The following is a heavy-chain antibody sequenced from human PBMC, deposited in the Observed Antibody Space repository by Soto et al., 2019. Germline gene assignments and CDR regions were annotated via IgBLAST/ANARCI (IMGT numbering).Heavy chain of an antibody. CDR3: ARLTSYTIFEVAPSKNDAFDI. CDR2: ISSNGGST. D-gene: IGHD3-3*01. J-gene: IGHJ3*02. CDR1: GFTFSSYA. V-gene: IGHV3-64*01. Sequence: HPGGSLRLSCAASGFTFSSYAMHWVRQAPGKGLEYVSAISSNGGSTYYANSVKGRFTISRDNSKNTLYLQMGSLRAEDMAVYYCARLTSYTIFEVAPSKNDAFDIWSQGTMVTVSS.